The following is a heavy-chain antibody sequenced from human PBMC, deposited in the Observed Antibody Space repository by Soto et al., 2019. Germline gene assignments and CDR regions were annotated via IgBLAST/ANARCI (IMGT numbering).Heavy chain of an antibody. Sequence: GGSLRLSCAASGFTVSSNYMSWVRQAPGKGLEWASVIYSGGSTYYADSVKGRFTISRDNSKNTLYLQMNSLRAEDTAVYYCARTPYYDSSGYYYQYGMDVWGQGTTVTVSS. CDR2: IYSGGST. V-gene: IGHV3-53*01. CDR3: ARTPYYDSSGYYYQYGMDV. J-gene: IGHJ6*02. CDR1: GFTVSSNY. D-gene: IGHD3-22*01.